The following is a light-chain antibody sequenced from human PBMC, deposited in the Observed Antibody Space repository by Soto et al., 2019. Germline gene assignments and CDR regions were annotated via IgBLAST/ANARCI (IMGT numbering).Light chain of an antibody. CDR1: QGISSN. V-gene: IGKV1-9*01. Sequence: DIQLTQSPSFLSASVGDRVTITCRASQGISSNLAWYQQKPGKAPKLLIYAASTLQSGVPSTFSGRGSGTEFTLTISILQPEDFATYYCQQFNSYPITFGQGTRLEIK. CDR2: AAS. J-gene: IGKJ5*01. CDR3: QQFNSYPIT.